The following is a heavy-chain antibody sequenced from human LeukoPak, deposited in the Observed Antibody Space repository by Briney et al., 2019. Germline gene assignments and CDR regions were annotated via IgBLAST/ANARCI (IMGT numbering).Heavy chain of an antibody. CDR1: SGSISSYY. CDR2: IFYSGST. J-gene: IGHJ4*02. V-gene: IGHV4-59*01. Sequence: SETLSLTCTVSSGSISSYYWSWIRQPPGKGLEWLGYIFYSGSTDYNPSLKSRVTISVDTSKNQFSLKLNSVTAADTAVYYCARDGYNEGYGYWGQGILVTVSS. CDR3: ARDGYNEGYGY. D-gene: IGHD5-24*01.